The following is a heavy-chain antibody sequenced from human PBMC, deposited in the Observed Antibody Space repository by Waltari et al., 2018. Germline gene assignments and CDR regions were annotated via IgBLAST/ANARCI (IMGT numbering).Heavy chain of an antibody. CDR2: INHSGST. CDR1: GGSFSGYY. J-gene: IGHJ6*03. CDR3: ARGKTTVTTLYYYYYMDV. V-gene: IGHV4-34*01. Sequence: QVQLQQWGAGLLKPSETLSLTCAVYGGSFSGYYSSWIRQPPGRGLEWIGEINHSGSTNYNPSLKSRVTISVDTSKNQFSLKLSSVTAADTAVYYCARGKTTVTTLYYYYYMDVWGKGTTVTVSS. D-gene: IGHD4-4*01.